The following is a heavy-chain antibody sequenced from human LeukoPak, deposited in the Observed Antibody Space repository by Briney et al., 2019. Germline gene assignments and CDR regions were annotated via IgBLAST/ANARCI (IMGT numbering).Heavy chain of an antibody. Sequence: PSETLSFTCTVSGGSISSYYWTWIRQPPGKGLEWIGFIYYSGSASYNPSLKSRVTISVDTSKNQFSLKLSSVTSADTAVYYCARSESAAAPFDYWGQGTLVTVSS. D-gene: IGHD6-13*01. CDR3: ARSESAAAPFDY. CDR2: IYYSGSA. V-gene: IGHV4-59*01. J-gene: IGHJ4*02. CDR1: GGSISSYY.